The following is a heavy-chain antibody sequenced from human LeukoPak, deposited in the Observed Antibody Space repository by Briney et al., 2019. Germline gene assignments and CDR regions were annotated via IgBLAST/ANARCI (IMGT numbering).Heavy chain of an antibody. CDR3: ARVSSGSSSDHLGY. V-gene: IGHV3-48*03. CDR1: GFTFSSYE. J-gene: IGHJ4*02. CDR2: ISSSGSTI. D-gene: IGHD6-6*01. Sequence: GGSLRLSCAASGFTFSSYEMNWVRQAPGKGLEWVSYISSSGSTIYYADSVQGRFTISRDNAKNSLYLQMNSLRAEDTAGYDCARVSSGSSSDHLGYWGQGTLVTVSS.